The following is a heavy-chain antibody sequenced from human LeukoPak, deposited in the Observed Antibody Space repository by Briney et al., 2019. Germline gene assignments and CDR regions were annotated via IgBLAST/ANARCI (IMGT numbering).Heavy chain of an antibody. Sequence: SETLSLTCTVYGGSINNYYWGWIRQPPGKGLEWIAFIHYSGSTNYNPSLKSRVTISVDTSKNQFSLKLTSVTAADTAVYYCASGAYSFYYMDVWGKGTTVTISS. J-gene: IGHJ6*03. V-gene: IGHV4-59*01. CDR3: ASGAYSFYYMDV. CDR1: GGSINNYY. CDR2: IHYSGST. D-gene: IGHD5-18*01.